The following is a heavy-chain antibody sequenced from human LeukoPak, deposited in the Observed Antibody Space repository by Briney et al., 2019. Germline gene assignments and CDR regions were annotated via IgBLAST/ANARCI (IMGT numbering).Heavy chain of an antibody. CDR1: GGTFSSYA. CDR2: IIPILGIA. J-gene: IGHJ4*02. Sequence: GASVKVSCKASGGTFSSYAISWVRQAPGQGLEWMGRIIPILGIANYAQKFQGRVTITADKSTSTAYMELSSLRSEDTAVYYCATNKNGVADFDYWGQGTLVTVSS. V-gene: IGHV1-69*04. D-gene: IGHD3-3*01. CDR3: ATNKNGVADFDY.